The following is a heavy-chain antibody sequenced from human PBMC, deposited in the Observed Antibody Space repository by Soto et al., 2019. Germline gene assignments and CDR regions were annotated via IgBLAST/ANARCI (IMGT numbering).Heavy chain of an antibody. CDR3: ARLEGLATISYYFDF. D-gene: IGHD3-9*01. Sequence: SETLSLTCTVSRGSISSYYWSWIRQPPGKGLEWIGCIYYRGNTYYNPSLQTLVTISLDKSKSQFSLRLNSVTAADSAVYFCARLEGLATISYYFDFWGQGAQVTVSS. J-gene: IGHJ4*02. CDR1: RGSISSYY. CDR2: IYYRGNT. V-gene: IGHV4-59*08.